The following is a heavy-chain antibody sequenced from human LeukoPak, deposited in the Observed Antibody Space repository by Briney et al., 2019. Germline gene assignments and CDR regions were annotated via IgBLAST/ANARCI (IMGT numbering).Heavy chain of an antibody. D-gene: IGHD3-22*01. Sequence: GGSLRLSCAASGFTFSSYSMNWVCQAPGKGLEWVSSISSSSSYIYYADSVKGRFTISRDNSKNTLYLQMNSLRAEDTAVYYCAKGSLDYYDSSGYTLNDAFDIWGQGTMVTVSS. V-gene: IGHV3-21*01. CDR2: ISSSSSYI. CDR3: AKGSLDYYDSSGYTLNDAFDI. J-gene: IGHJ3*02. CDR1: GFTFSSYS.